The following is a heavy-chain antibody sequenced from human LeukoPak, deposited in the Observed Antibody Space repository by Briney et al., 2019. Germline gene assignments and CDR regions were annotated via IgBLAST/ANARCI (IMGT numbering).Heavy chain of an antibody. J-gene: IGHJ3*02. V-gene: IGHV4-34*01. D-gene: IGHD6-19*01. Sequence: PSETLSLTCAVYGGSFSGYYWSWIRQPPGKGLEWIGEINHSGSTNYNPSLKSRVTISVDTSKNQFSLKLSSVTAADTAVYYCAREDSGGWYRAFDIWGQGTMVTVSS. CDR1: GGSFSGYY. CDR3: AREDSGGWYRAFDI. CDR2: INHSGST.